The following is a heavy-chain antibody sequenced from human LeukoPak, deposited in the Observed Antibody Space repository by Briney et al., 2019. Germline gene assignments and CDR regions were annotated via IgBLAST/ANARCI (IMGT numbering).Heavy chain of an antibody. D-gene: IGHD6-19*01. V-gene: IGHV3-13*01. J-gene: IGHJ5*02. CDR3: ARSVAGSSRFDP. CDR2: IGTAGDS. CDR1: GFSFSSSD. Sequence: PPGGSLRLSCAAAGFSFSSSDMHWVREITGKGLDWVAVIGTAGDSLYAGSVKGRFTISRDNAKNNLYLQMNSLRAGDTAVYYCARSVAGSSRFDPWGQGTLVTVSS.